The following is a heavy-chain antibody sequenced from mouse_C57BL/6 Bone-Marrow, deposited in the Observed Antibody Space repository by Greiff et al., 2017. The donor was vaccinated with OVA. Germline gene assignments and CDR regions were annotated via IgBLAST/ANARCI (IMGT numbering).Heavy chain of an antibody. CDR1: GFTFSSYA. CDR3: ARDHWYFDV. V-gene: IGHV5-4*01. CDR2: ISDGGSYT. J-gene: IGHJ1*03. Sequence: DVHLVESGGGLVKPGGSLKLSCAASGFTFSSYAMSWVRQTPEKRLEWVATISDGGSYTYYPDNVKGRFTISRDNAKNNLYLQMSHLKSEDTAMYYCARDHWYFDVWGTGTTVTVSS.